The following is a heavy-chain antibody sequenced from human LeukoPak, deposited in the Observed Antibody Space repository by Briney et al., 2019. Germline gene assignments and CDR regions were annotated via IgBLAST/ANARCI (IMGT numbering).Heavy chain of an antibody. CDR3: AARYSSSWYVPYYYMDV. Sequence: GGSLRPSCAASGFTFTTYWMSWVRQAPGKGLEWAANIKQDGSEKYYVDSVKGRFTISRDNAKNSLYLQMNSLRAEDTAVYYCAARYSSSWYVPYYYMDVWGKGTTVTVSS. CDR2: IKQDGSEK. J-gene: IGHJ6*03. D-gene: IGHD6-13*01. CDR1: GFTFTTYW. V-gene: IGHV3-7*01.